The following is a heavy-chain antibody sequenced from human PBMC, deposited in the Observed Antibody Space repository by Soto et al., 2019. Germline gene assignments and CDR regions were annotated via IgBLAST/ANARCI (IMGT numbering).Heavy chain of an antibody. V-gene: IGHV4-31*03. CDR3: ARGGYSYGWPFDY. CDR2: IYYSGST. J-gene: IGHJ4*02. D-gene: IGHD5-18*01. Sequence: NPSETLSLTCTVSGGSISSGGYYWSWIRQHPGKGLEWIGYIYYSGSTYCNPSLKSRVTISVDTSKNQFSLKLSSVTAADTAVYYCARGGYSYGWPFDYWGQGTLVTVSS. CDR1: GGSISSGGYY.